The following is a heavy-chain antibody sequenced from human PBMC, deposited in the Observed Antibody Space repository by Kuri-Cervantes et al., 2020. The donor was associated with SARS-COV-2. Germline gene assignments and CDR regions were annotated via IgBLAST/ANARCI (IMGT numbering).Heavy chain of an antibody. CDR3: AKEYSGSWGYGY. Sequence: GESLKISCAASGFTFSSYGMHWVRQAPGKGPEWVAVISYDGSNKYYADSVKGRFTISRDNSKNTPYLQMNSLRAEDTAVYYCAKEYSGSWGYGYWGQGTLVTVSS. V-gene: IGHV3-30*18. D-gene: IGHD1-26*01. J-gene: IGHJ4*02. CDR2: ISYDGSNK. CDR1: GFTFSSYG.